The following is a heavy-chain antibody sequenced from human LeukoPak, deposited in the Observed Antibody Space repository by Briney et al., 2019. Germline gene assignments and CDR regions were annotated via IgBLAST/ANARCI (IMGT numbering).Heavy chain of an antibody. J-gene: IGHJ4*02. V-gene: IGHV4-34*01. D-gene: IGHD6-13*01. CDR3: AGYSSSSAFDY. Sequence: GSLRLSCAASGFALSSYAMSWIRQPPGKGLEWIGEINHSGSTNYNPSLKSRVTISVDTSKNQFSLKLSSVTAADTAVYYCAGYSSSSAFDYWGQGTLVTVSS. CDR2: INHSGST. CDR1: GFALSSYA.